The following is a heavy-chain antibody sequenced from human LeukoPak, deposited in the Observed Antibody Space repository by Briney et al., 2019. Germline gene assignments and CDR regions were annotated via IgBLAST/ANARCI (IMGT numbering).Heavy chain of an antibody. Sequence: PGGSLRLSCAASGFTFSSYWMHWVRQAPGKGLLWVSRINTDGSSTNFADSVRGRFTISRDNAKNTLYLQMNSLRAEDTAVYYCTRDLSGTYYGRFDYWGQGTLVTVCS. D-gene: IGHD1-26*01. CDR3: TRDLSGTYYGRFDY. V-gene: IGHV3-74*01. CDR1: GFTFSSYW. CDR2: INTDGSST. J-gene: IGHJ4*02.